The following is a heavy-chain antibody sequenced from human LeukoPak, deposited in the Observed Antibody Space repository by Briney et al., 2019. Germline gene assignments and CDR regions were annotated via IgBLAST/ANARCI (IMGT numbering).Heavy chain of an antibody. Sequence: ASVKVSCKASGYTFTSYGISWVRQAPGQGLEWMGWISAYNGNTNYAQKLQGRVTMTTDTSTSTAYMELRSLRSDDTAVYYCARARTPLYYYDSSGYYPTFDYWGQGTLVTVSS. CDR2: ISAYNGNT. J-gene: IGHJ4*02. V-gene: IGHV1-18*01. CDR1: GYTFTSYG. D-gene: IGHD3-22*01. CDR3: ARARTPLYYYDSSGYYPTFDY.